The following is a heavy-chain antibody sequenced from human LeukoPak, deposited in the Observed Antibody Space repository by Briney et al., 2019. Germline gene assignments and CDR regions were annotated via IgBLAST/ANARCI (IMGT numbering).Heavy chain of an antibody. D-gene: IGHD1-26*01. J-gene: IGHJ6*03. CDR3: ATGKSGGYSSMDV. CDR2: IYPGDSET. V-gene: IGHV5-51*01. Sequence: GESLKISCQGFGYRFTSFWIGWVRQVPGKGLGWMGIIYPGDSETRYSPSFQGQVTFSVYKSISTAYLQWGSLKASDTGMYYCATGKSGGYSSMDVWGKGTPVIVSS. CDR1: GYRFTSFW.